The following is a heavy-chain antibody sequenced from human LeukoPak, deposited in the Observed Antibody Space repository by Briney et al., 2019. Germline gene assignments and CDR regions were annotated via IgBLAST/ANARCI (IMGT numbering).Heavy chain of an antibody. CDR3: ARGYSDPSGLGY. CDR2: IYYSGST. J-gene: IGHJ4*02. D-gene: IGHD3-9*01. CDR1: GGSISSGGYY. Sequence: SQTLSLTCTVSGGSISSGGYYWSWIRQHPGKGLEWIGYIYYSGSTSYNPSLKSRVTISVDRSKNQFSLKLSSVTAADTAVYYCARGYSDPSGLGYWGQGTLVIVSS. V-gene: IGHV4-30-4*08.